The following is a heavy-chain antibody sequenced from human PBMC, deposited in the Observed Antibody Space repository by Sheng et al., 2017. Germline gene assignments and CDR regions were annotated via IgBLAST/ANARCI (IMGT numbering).Heavy chain of an antibody. D-gene: IGHD6-13*01. V-gene: IGHV4-61*02. J-gene: IGHJ5*02. CDR2: IDISGNT. CDR3: AREGYTSGPYWFDP. Sequence: QVQLQESGPGLAKSSQTLSLTCTVSGGSISSGSYYWSWIRQPAGKGLEWIGRIDISGNTNHNPSLKSRVTISVDTSKNQFSLNLSSVTAADTAVYYCAREGYTSGPYWFDPWGQGTLVTVSS. CDR1: GGSISSGSYY.